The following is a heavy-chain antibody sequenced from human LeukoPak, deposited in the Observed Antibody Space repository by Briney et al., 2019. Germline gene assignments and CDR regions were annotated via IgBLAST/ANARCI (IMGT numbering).Heavy chain of an antibody. Sequence: PGGSLRLSCAASGFTFSSYSMNWVRQAPGKGLEWVSSISSSSSYIYYADSVKGRFTISRDNAKNSLYLQMNSLRAEDTAVYYCARGLNGYNLLGLFDYWGQGTLVTVSS. J-gene: IGHJ4*02. CDR2: ISSSSSYI. D-gene: IGHD5-24*01. V-gene: IGHV3-21*01. CDR3: ARGLNGYNLLGLFDY. CDR1: GFTFSSYS.